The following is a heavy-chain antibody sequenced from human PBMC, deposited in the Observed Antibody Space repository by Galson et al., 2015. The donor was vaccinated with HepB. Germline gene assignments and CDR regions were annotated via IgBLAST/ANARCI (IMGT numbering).Heavy chain of an antibody. Sequence: SLRLSCAASGFTFSSYGMHWVRQAPGKGLEWVAVIWYDGSNKYYADSVKGRFTISRDNSKNTLYLQMNSLRAEDTAVYYCARENCSSTSRYFAAVHYYYYYGMDVWGQGTTVTVSS. CDR1: GFTFSSYG. D-gene: IGHD2-2*01. V-gene: IGHV3-33*01. CDR2: IWYDGSNK. CDR3: ARENCSSTSRYFAAVHYYYYYGMDV. J-gene: IGHJ6*02.